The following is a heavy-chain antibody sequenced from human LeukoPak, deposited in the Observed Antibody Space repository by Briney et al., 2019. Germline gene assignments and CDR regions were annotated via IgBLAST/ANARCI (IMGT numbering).Heavy chain of an antibody. CDR3: TTGRVETYYYDSSGYRKNTGDY. D-gene: IGHD3-22*01. Sequence: PGGSLRLSCAASGFTFSNAWMSWVRQAPGKGLEWVGRIKSKTDGGTTDYAAPVKGRFTISRDDSKNTLYLQMNSLKTEDTAVYYCTTGRVETYYYDSSGYRKNTGDYWGQGTLVTVSS. J-gene: IGHJ4*02. V-gene: IGHV3-15*01. CDR2: IKSKTDGGTT. CDR1: GFTFSNAW.